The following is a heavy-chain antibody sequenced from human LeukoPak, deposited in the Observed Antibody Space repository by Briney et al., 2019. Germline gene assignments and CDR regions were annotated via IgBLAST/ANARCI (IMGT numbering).Heavy chain of an antibody. CDR1: GGSISSYY. D-gene: IGHD2-15*01. V-gene: IGHV4-4*07. J-gene: IGHJ4*02. CDR2: IYTSGST. Sequence: SETQSLTCTVSGGSISSYYWSWIRQPAGKGPEWIGRIYTSGSTNYNPSLKSRVTMSVDTSKNQFSLKLSSVTPADTAVYYCAGGGYCSGGSCYSYWGQGTLVTVSS. CDR3: AGGGYCSGGSCYSY.